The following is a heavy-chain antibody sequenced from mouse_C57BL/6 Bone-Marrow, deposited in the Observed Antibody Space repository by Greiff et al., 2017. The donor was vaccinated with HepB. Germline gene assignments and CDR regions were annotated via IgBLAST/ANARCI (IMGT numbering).Heavy chain of an antibody. Sequence: EVKVVESGGDLVKPGGSLKLSCAASGFTFSSYGMSWVRQTPDKRLEWVATISSGGSYTYYPDSVKGRFTISRDNAKNTLYLQMSSLKSEDTAMYYCARWAPWFAYWGQGTLVTVSA. CDR1: GFTFSSYG. CDR3: ARWAPWFAY. J-gene: IGHJ3*01. CDR2: ISSGGSYT. V-gene: IGHV5-6*01.